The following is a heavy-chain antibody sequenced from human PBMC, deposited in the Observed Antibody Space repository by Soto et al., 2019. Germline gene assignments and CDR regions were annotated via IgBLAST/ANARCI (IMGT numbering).Heavy chain of an antibody. CDR1: GFTFSSYG. CDR3: ARDSYDILTGYYDKSYYYGMDV. J-gene: IGHJ6*02. Sequence: PGGSLRLSCAASGFTFSSYGMHWVRQAPGKGLEWVAVIWYDGSNKYYADSVKGRFTISRDNSKNTLYLQMNSLRAEDTAVYYCARDSYDILTGYYDKSYYYGMDVWGQGTTVTVSS. CDR2: IWYDGSNK. D-gene: IGHD3-9*01. V-gene: IGHV3-33*01.